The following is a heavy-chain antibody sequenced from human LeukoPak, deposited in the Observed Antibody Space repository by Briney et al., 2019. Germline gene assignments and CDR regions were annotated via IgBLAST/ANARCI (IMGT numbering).Heavy chain of an antibody. Sequence: PGGSLRLSCAVSGFTVSSNYMTWVRQAPGKGLEWVAVIWYDGSNKYYADSVKGRFTISRDDSKNTLYLQMNILRAEDTAVYYCARDLYGDQGDYWGQGTLVTVSS. V-gene: IGHV3-33*08. D-gene: IGHD4-17*01. CDR1: GFTVSSNY. CDR2: IWYDGSNK. CDR3: ARDLYGDQGDY. J-gene: IGHJ4*02.